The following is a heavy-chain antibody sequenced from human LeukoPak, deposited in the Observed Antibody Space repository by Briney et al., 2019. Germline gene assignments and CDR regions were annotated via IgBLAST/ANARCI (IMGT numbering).Heavy chain of an antibody. CDR3: ARGTNNYDFWSGYNPANWFDP. V-gene: IGHV4-30-4*01. D-gene: IGHD3-3*01. CDR2: IYYSGST. CDR1: GGSISSGDYY. J-gene: IGHJ5*02. Sequence: SQTLSLTCTVSGGSISSGDYYWSWIRQPPGKGLEWIGYIYYSGSTYYNPSLKSRVTISVDTSKNQFSLKLGSVTAADTAVYYCARGTNNYDFWSGYNPANWFDPWGQGTLVTVSS.